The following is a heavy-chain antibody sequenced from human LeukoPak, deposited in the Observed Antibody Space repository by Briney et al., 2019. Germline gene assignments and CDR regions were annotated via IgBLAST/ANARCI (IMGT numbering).Heavy chain of an antibody. D-gene: IGHD3-22*01. CDR3: ARAPAHYYDSSGYSPPLGAFDI. Sequence: ASVKVSCKASGGTFSSYAISWVRQAPGQGLEWMGRIIPILGIANYAQKFQGRVTITADKSTSTAYMELSSLRSEDTAVYYCARAPAHYYDSSGYSPPLGAFDIWGQGTMVTVSS. J-gene: IGHJ3*02. CDR2: IIPILGIA. CDR1: GGTFSSYA. V-gene: IGHV1-69*04.